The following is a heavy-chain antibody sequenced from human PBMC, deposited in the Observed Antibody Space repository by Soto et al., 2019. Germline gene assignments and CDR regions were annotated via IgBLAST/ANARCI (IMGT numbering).Heavy chain of an antibody. CDR3: ARFRTAGYLDY. CDR2: IYYSGST. J-gene: IGHJ4*02. V-gene: IGHV4-31*03. Sequence: SETLSLTCTVSGGSISSGGYYWSWIRQHPGKGLEWIGYIYYSGSTHYNPSLKSRVTISVDTSKNQFSLKLSSVTAADTAVYYCARFRTAGYLDYWGQGTLVTVS. CDR1: GGSISSGGYY.